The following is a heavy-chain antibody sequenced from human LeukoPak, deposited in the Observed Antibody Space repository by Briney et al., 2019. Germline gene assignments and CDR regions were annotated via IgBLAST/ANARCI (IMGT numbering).Heavy chain of an antibody. Sequence: SETLSLTCAVLGGSFNNYYWSWIRQPPGKGLEWIGYIYHSGSTYYNPSLKSRVTISVDTSKNQFSLKLSSVTAADTAVYYCARDSLRDYFDYWGQGTLVTVSS. CDR2: IYHSGST. D-gene: IGHD4-17*01. V-gene: IGHV4-34*01. CDR1: GGSFNNYY. CDR3: ARDSLRDYFDY. J-gene: IGHJ4*02.